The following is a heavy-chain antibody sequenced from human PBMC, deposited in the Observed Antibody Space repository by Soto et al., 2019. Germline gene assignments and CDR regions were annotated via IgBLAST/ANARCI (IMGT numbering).Heavy chain of an antibody. V-gene: IGHV4-34*01. D-gene: IGHD4-17*01. J-gene: IGHJ3*02. Sequence: QVQLQQWGAGLLKPSETLSLTCAVYGGSFSGYYWSWIRQPPGKGLEWIGEINHSGSTNYNPSLKSRVTISIDTSKNQFSLKLSSVTAADTAVYYCARIKAVTAGAFDIWGKGTMVTVSS. CDR1: GGSFSGYY. CDR2: INHSGST. CDR3: ARIKAVTAGAFDI.